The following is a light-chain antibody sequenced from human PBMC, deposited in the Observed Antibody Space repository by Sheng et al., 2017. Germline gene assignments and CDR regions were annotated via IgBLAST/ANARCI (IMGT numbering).Light chain of an antibody. J-gene: IGKJ2*01. CDR1: QGIRNA. CDR3: LQDYNYPYT. V-gene: IGKV1-6*01. Sequence: AIQMTQSPSSLSASVGDRVTITCRASQGIRNALSWFQQKPGKVPNLLIHGVSNLDAGVPPRFSGSGSGTNFTLSISSLQLEDFATYYCLQDYNYPYTFGQGTKLEIK. CDR2: GVS.